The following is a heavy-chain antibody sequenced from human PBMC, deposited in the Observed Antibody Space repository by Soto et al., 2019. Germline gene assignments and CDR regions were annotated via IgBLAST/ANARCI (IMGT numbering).Heavy chain of an antibody. CDR3: ARVTYYYGSGNSGFDP. J-gene: IGHJ5*02. CDR1: GYTFTSYS. Sequence: QVQLVQSGAEVKKPGASVKVSCKASGYTFTSYSISWVRQAPGQGLEWMGWISAYNGNTNYAQKLQGRVTMTTDTSTSTAYMELRSLRSAYTAVYYCARVTYYYGSGNSGFDPWGQGTLVTVSS. CDR2: ISAYNGNT. V-gene: IGHV1-18*01. D-gene: IGHD3-10*01.